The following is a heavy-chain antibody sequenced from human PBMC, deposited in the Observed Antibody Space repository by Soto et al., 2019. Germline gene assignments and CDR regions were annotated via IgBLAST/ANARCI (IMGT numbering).Heavy chain of an antibody. V-gene: IGHV4-59*01. Sequence: SETLSLTCTVSGVSISSYYWSWIRQPPGKGLEWIGYIYYSGSTNYNPSLKSRVTISVDTSKNQFSLKLSSVTAADTAVYYCAREDYYDSSGYHSNWFDPWGQGTLVTVSS. J-gene: IGHJ5*02. CDR2: IYYSGST. D-gene: IGHD3-22*01. CDR1: GVSISSYY. CDR3: AREDYYDSSGYHSNWFDP.